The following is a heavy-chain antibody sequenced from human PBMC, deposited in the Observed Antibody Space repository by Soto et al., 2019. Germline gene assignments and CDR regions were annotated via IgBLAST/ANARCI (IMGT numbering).Heavy chain of an antibody. D-gene: IGHD1-1*01. CDR1: GFTFDEYG. V-gene: IGHV3-20*01. CDR3: ERRRHWQDGYFDL. J-gene: IGHJ2*01. CDR2: ISWNGVNT. Sequence: EVQLVESGGGLIRPGGSLRLSCAASGFTFDEYGMSWVRQVPGKGLGWVAGISWNGVNTGYADSMKGRLTISRDNAKNSLFLQMNSLRADDAAFYHCERRRHWQDGYFDLWGRGTLVTVSS.